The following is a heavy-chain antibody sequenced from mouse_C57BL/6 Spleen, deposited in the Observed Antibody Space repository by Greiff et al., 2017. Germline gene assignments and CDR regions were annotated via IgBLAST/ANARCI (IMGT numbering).Heavy chain of an antibody. CDR3: ARGDGYYYFDY. V-gene: IGHV1-42*01. CDR2: INPSTGGT. CDR1: GYSFTGYY. D-gene: IGHD2-3*01. J-gene: IGHJ2*01. Sequence: VQLKESGPELVKPGASVKISCKASGYSFTGYYMNWVKQSPEKSLEWIGEINPSTGGTTYNQKFKAKATLTVDKSSSTAYMQLKSLTSEDSAVYYCARGDGYYYFDYWGQGTTLTVSS.